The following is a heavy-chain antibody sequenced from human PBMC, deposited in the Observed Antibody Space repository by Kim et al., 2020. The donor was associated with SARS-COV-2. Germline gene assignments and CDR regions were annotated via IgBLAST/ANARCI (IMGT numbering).Heavy chain of an antibody. Sequence: GGSLRLSCAASGFTFSSYGMHWVRQAPGKGLEWVAVIWYDGSNKYYADSVKGRFTISRDNSKNTLYLQMNSLRAEDTAVYYCARDLRGYSYAIKRDYYYYYGMDVWGQGTTVTVSS. V-gene: IGHV3-33*01. CDR2: IWYDGSNK. CDR3: ARDLRGYSYAIKRDYYYYYGMDV. J-gene: IGHJ6*02. CDR1: GFTFSSYG. D-gene: IGHD5-18*01.